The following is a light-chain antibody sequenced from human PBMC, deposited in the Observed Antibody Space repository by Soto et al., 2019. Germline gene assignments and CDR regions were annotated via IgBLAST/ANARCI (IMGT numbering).Light chain of an antibody. J-gene: IGLJ1*01. CDR1: SSDVGGYHY. CDR3: SSYTSSNKV. V-gene: IGLV2-14*01. Sequence: QSVLTQPASVSGSPGQSITISCTGTSSDVGGYHYVSWYQQHPGKAPKLMIYDVSNRPSGVSNRFSGSKSGNTASLTISGLQAEDEADYYCSSYTSSNKVFGTGTKVTVL. CDR2: DVS.